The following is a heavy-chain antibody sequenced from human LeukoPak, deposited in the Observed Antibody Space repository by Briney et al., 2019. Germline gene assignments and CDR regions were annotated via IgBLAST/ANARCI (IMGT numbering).Heavy chain of an antibody. CDR3: ARVEYYDKYAFDI. J-gene: IGHJ3*02. V-gene: IGHV4-31*03. CDR2: IYYSGST. Sequence: SSETLSLTCTVSGGSISSGGYYWSWIRQHPGKGLEWIGYIYYSGSTYYNPPLKSRVTISVDTSKNQFSLKLSSVTAADTAVYYCARVEYYDKYAFDIWGQGTMVTVSS. D-gene: IGHD3-22*01. CDR1: GGSISSGGYY.